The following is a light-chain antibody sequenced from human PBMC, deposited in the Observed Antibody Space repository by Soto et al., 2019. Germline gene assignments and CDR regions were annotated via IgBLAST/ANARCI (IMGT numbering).Light chain of an antibody. J-gene: IGKJ1*01. V-gene: IGKV1-5*03. CDR1: QSISSW. Sequence: DIQMTQSPSTLSASVGDRVTITCRANQSISSWLAWYQRRPGKAPRLLISKASSLESGVPSRFSGGGFGTEFTLTISSLQPDDFATYYCQQYYSSVTFGQGTPVESK. CDR3: QQYYSSVT. CDR2: KAS.